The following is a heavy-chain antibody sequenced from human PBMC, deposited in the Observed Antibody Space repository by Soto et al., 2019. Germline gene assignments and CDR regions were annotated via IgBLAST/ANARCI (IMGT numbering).Heavy chain of an antibody. V-gene: IGHV1-46*01. D-gene: IGHD2-21*02. CDR1: GYTFTSYY. CDR2: INPSGGYT. J-gene: IGHJ4*02. CDR3: AGSIVVVTALDY. Sequence: ASVKVSCKASGYTFTSYYMNWVRQAPGQGLEWLGIINPSGGYTTYAQRFLGRVTMTSDTSTSTVHMELGSLTSEDTAVYYCAGSIVVVTALDYWGQGTLVTVSS.